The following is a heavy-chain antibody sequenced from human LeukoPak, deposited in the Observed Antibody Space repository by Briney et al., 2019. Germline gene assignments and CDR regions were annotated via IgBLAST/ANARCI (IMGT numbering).Heavy chain of an antibody. V-gene: IGHV4-39*07. CDR1: GGSISSSSYY. CDR2: IYYSGST. J-gene: IGHJ4*02. Sequence: PSETLSLTCTVSGGSISSSSYYWGWIRQPPGKGLEWIGRIYYSGSTYYNPALKSRATIAVDTSKNQFSLKLSSVTGADTAVYYCARKYSSSSNPPDYWGQGTLVTVSS. CDR3: ARKYSSSSNPPDY. D-gene: IGHD6-6*01.